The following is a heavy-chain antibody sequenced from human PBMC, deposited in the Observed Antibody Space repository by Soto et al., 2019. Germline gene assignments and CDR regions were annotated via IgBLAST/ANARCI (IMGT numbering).Heavy chain of an antibody. CDR2: IRIKAYGGTT. CDR1: GFTLGDYA. Sequence: GSLRLSCTASGFTLGDYAMSWVRQAPGKGLEWVGFIRIKAYGGTTEYAASVKGRFTISRDDSKSIAYLQMNSLKTEDTAVYYCTSGRIMITFGRLIEYIDSWDHGTMVT. J-gene: IGHJ3*01. CDR3: TSGRIMITFGRLIEYIDS. V-gene: IGHV3-49*04. D-gene: IGHD3-16*01.